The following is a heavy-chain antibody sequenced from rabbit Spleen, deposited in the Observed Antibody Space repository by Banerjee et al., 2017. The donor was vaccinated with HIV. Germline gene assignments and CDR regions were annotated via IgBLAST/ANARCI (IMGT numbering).Heavy chain of an antibody. CDR2: IDPLFGTT. J-gene: IGHJ4*01. CDR1: GFDFSSYG. CDR3: ARETSSGWGVVSYYFNL. Sequence: QEQLKETGGGLVQPGGSLTLSCKASGFDFSSYGVSWVRQAPGKGLEWIGYIDPLFGTTYYANWVNGRFTISSHNAQNTLYLQLNSLTVADTATYFCARETSSGWGVVSYYFNLWGQGTLVTVS. V-gene: IGHV1S47*01. D-gene: IGHD4-1*01.